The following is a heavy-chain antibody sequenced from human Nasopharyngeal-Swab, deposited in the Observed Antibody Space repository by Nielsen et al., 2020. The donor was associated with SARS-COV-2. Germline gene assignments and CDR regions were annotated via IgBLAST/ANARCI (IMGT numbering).Heavy chain of an antibody. D-gene: IGHD3-3*01. CDR1: GFTFSSYS. V-gene: IGHV3-48*02. CDR2: ISSSGSTI. J-gene: IGHJ6*02. Sequence: GGSLRLSCAASGFTFSSYSMNWVRQAPGKGLEWVSYISSSGSTIYYADSVRGRFTISRDNAKNSLYLQMNSLRDEDTAVYYCARGLMYYDFWSGPSSPYGMDVWGQGTTVTVSS. CDR3: ARGLMYYDFWSGPSSPYGMDV.